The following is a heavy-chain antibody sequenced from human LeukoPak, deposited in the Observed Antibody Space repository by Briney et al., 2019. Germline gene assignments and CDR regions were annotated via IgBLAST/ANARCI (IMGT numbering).Heavy chain of an antibody. D-gene: IGHD3-10*01. Sequence: PSETLSLTCTVSGGSVNSRFYYWGWIRQPPGKGLEWIGSVSFSGTPCYNPSLNSRVTMSVDTSKNQFSLQLNSATAADTAIYYCARHYHSGPGPYVPLEDWGQGIPVTVSS. V-gene: IGHV4-39*01. CDR1: GGSVNSRFYY. CDR3: ARHYHSGPGPYVPLED. CDR2: VSFSGTP. J-gene: IGHJ4*02.